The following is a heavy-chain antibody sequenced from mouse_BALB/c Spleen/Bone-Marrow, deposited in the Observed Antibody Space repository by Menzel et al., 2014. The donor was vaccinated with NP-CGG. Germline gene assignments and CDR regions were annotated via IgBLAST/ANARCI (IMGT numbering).Heavy chain of an antibody. CDR3: ASPIYYDYPLFAY. D-gene: IGHD2-4*01. CDR2: IWAGGST. J-gene: IGHJ3*01. CDR1: GFPLTSYG. Sequence: VQRVESGPGLVAPSQSLSITCTVSGFPLTSYGLHWVRQPPGKGLEWLGVIWAGGSTNYNSALMSRLSISKDNSKSQVFLKMNSLQTDDTAMYYCASPIYYDYPLFAYWGQGTLVTVSA. V-gene: IGHV2-9*02.